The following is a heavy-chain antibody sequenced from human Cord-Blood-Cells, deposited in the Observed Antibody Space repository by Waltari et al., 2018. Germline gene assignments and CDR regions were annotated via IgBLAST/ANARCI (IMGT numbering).Heavy chain of an antibody. J-gene: IGHJ3*02. CDR2: INHSGST. CDR3: ARGRYYYGSGSYRAFDI. Sequence: QVQLQQWGAGLLKPSETLSLTCAVYGGSFSGYYWSWIRQPPGKGLEWIGEINHSGSTNYNPSLKSRVTISVDTSKNQFSLKLSSVTAADTAVYYCARGRYYYGSGSYRAFDIWGQGTMVTVSS. D-gene: IGHD3-10*01. CDR1: GGSFSGYY. V-gene: IGHV4-34*01.